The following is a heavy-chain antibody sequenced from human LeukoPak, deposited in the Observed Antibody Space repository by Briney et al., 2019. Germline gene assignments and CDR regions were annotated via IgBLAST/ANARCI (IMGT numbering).Heavy chain of an antibody. J-gene: IGHJ4*02. CDR3: ARLTVEYNSIWYLDY. V-gene: IGHV4-39*01. CDR2: IYYSGST. CDR1: GGSISSSSYY. Sequence: PSETLSLTCTVSGGSISSSSYYWGWIRQPPGKGLEWIGSIYYSGSTYYNPSLKSRVTISVDTSKNQFSLKLSSVTAADTAVYYCARLTVEYNSIWYLDYWGQGTLVTVSS. D-gene: IGHD6-13*01.